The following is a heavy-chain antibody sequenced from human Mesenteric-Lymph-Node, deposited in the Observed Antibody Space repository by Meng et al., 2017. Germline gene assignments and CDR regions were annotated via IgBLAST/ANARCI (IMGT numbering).Heavy chain of an antibody. Sequence: GESLKISCAASGFTFSSYAMSWVRQAPGKGLEWVSAISGSGGSTYYADSVKGRFTISRDNSKNTLYLQMNSLRAEDTAVYYCAKAGYCSSTSCYAGVARRAYYGMDVWGQGTTVTVSS. J-gene: IGHJ6*02. CDR2: ISGSGGST. CDR1: GFTFSSYA. V-gene: IGHV3-23*01. D-gene: IGHD2-2*01. CDR3: AKAGYCSSTSCYAGVARRAYYGMDV.